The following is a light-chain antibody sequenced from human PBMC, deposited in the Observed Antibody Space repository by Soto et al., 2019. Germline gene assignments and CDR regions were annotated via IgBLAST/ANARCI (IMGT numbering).Light chain of an antibody. Sequence: QSVLTQPASVSGSPGQSITISCTVTSSDFGSYNLVSWYQQHPGKAPKLMIYEDSKRPSGVSNRFSGSKSGNTASLTISGLQAEDDADYYCCSYAGSSTYVFGTGTKVT. CDR1: SSDFGSYNL. CDR2: EDS. CDR3: CSYAGSSTYV. V-gene: IGLV2-23*01. J-gene: IGLJ1*01.